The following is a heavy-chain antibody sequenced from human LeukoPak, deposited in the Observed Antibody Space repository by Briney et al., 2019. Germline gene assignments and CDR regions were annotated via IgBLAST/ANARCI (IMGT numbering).Heavy chain of an antibody. V-gene: IGHV4-4*07. Sequence: SETLSLTCTVSGGSISSYYWSWIRQPAGKGLEWIGRIYTSGSTNYNPSLKSRVTMSVDTSKNQFSLKLSSVTAAYTAVYYCARSYYYASSGLFDYWGQGTLVTVSS. J-gene: IGHJ4*02. CDR2: IYTSGST. D-gene: IGHD3-22*01. CDR1: GGSISSYY. CDR3: ARSYYYASSGLFDY.